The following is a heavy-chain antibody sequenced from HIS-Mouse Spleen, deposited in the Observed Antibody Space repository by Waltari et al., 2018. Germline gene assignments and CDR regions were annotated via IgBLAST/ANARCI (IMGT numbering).Heavy chain of an antibody. J-gene: IGHJ3*02. D-gene: IGHD3-3*01. CDR1: GFTVSSNS. Sequence: EVQLVETGGGLIQPGGSLRLSCAASGFTVSSNSMSWVRQAPGKGLEWVSVIYSGGSTYYADSVKGRFTISRDNSKNTLYLQMNSLRAEDTAVYYCASQSYYDFWSGYAFDIWGQGTMVTVSS. CDR2: IYSGGST. V-gene: IGHV3-53*02. CDR3: ASQSYYDFWSGYAFDI.